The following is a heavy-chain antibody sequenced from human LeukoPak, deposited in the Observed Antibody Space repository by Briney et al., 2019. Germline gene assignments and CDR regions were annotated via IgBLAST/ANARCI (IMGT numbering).Heavy chain of an antibody. CDR3: ARGEINYGGNSLDFDY. Sequence: ASVKVSCKASGYTFTSYYMHWVRQAPGQGLEWMGIINPSGGSTSYAQKFQGRVTMTRDTSTTTVYMELSSLRSEDTAVYYCARGEINYGGNSLDFDYWGQGTLVTVSS. D-gene: IGHD4-23*01. J-gene: IGHJ4*02. CDR2: INPSGGST. V-gene: IGHV1-46*01. CDR1: GYTFTSYY.